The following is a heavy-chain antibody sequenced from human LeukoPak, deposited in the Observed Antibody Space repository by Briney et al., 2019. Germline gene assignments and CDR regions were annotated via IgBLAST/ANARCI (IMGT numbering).Heavy chain of an antibody. CDR1: GATFSRYA. D-gene: IGHD6-6*01. CDR2: IIPIFSTT. CDR3: ARAGYSSSSLLPGGNYYYDYGMDV. Sequence: SVKVSCTASGATFSRYAISWVRQAPGQWREWVGGIIPIFSTTNYAQKFQGRITITADEAAFTAYMEQSSVRSEDRAVYYCARAGYSSSSLLPGGNYYYDYGMDVWGQGTTVTVS. V-gene: IGHV1-69*13. J-gene: IGHJ6*02.